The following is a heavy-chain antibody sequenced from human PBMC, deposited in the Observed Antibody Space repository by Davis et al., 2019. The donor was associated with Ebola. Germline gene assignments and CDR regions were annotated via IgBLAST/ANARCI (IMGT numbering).Heavy chain of an antibody. CDR3: AIGLAYCGGDCYSDDAFDI. V-gene: IGHV1-18*04. CDR1: GYTFTSYG. D-gene: IGHD2-21*01. Sequence: AASVKVSCKASGYTFTSYGISWVRQAPGQGLEWMGWISAYNGNTNYAQKLQGRVTMTTDTSTSTAYMELRSLRSDDTAVYYCAIGLAYCGGDCYSDDAFDIWGQWTMVTVSS. CDR2: ISAYNGNT. J-gene: IGHJ3*02.